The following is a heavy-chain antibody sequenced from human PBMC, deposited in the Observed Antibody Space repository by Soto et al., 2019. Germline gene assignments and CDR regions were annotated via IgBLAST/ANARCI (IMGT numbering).Heavy chain of an antibody. Sequence: QLRLQESGPGLVKPSETLSLTCTVSGGSISSTTYYLGWIRQPPGKGLEWIGSIYYSGTTLYNPSLESRLIISVEASKNQFSLKLNSMTAADTAVYSCARRAWSDCYFDLWGRCTLVTVSS. CDR3: ARRAWSDCYFDL. CDR1: GGSISSTTYY. CDR2: IYYSGTT. V-gene: IGHV4-39*01. J-gene: IGHJ2*01. D-gene: IGHD2-8*02.